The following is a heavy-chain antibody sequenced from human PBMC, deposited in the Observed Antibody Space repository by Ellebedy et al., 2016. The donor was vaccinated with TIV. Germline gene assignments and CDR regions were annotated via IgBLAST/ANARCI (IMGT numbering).Heavy chain of an antibody. CDR2: IYHSGST. CDR1: GGSISSSNW. D-gene: IGHD6-19*01. J-gene: IGHJ4*02. Sequence: MPSETLSLTCAVSGGSISSSNWWSWVRQPPGKGLEWIGEIYHSGSTNYNPSLKSRVTISVDKSKNQFSLKLSSVTAADTAVYYCARVALGEAVAAPVVSGYWGQGTLVTVSS. CDR3: ARVALGEAVAAPVVSGY. V-gene: IGHV4-4*02.